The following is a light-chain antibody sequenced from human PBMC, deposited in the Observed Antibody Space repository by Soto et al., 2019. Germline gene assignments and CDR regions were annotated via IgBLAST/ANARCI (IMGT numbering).Light chain of an antibody. Sequence: QSALTQPASVSGSPGQSITISCTGTSSDVGGFNYVSWYQQHPGKVPKLMIFEVSNRPSGVSPRFSASKSGNTASLTISGLQAEDEADYYCSSYTSGSLVVFGGGTQLTVL. CDR2: EVS. CDR1: SSDVGGFNY. J-gene: IGLJ2*01. V-gene: IGLV2-14*01. CDR3: SSYTSGSLVV.